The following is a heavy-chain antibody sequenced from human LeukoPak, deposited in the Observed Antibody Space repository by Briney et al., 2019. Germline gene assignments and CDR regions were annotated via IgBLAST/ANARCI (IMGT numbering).Heavy chain of an antibody. CDR1: GFPFSDYY. V-gene: IGHV4-38-2*01. CDR3: AKRAIAAAGTGWFDP. Sequence: PGGSLRLSCAASGFPFSDYYMSWIRQPPGKGLEWIGSIYYSGNTYYNPSLKSRVTISVDTSKNQFSLKLSSVTAADTAVYYCAKRAIAAAGTGWFDPWGQGTLVTVSS. D-gene: IGHD6-13*01. CDR2: IYYSGNT. J-gene: IGHJ5*02.